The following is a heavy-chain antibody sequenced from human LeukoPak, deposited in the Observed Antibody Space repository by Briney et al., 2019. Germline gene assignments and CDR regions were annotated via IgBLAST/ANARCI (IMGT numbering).Heavy chain of an antibody. CDR2: INSDGSST. D-gene: IGHD3-22*01. V-gene: IGHV3-74*01. J-gene: IGHJ4*02. CDR3: AKPRYYYDSSGYSPFDY. CDR1: GFTFSSYW. Sequence: PGGSLRLSCAASGFTFSSYWMHWVRQAPGKGLVWVSRINSDGSSTSYADSVKGRFTISRDNAKNTLYLQMNSLRAEDTAVYYCAKPRYYYDSSGYSPFDYWGQGTLVTVSS.